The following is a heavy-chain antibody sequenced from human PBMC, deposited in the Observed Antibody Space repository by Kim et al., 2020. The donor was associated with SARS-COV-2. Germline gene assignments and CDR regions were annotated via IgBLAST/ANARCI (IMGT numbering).Heavy chain of an antibody. CDR2: ISYDGSNK. D-gene: IGHD3-3*01. J-gene: IGHJ6*02. Sequence: GGSLRLSCAASGFTFSSYGMHWVRQAPGKGLEWVAVISYDGSNKYYADSVKGRFTISRDNSKNTLYLQMNSLRAEDTAVYYCAKDSTVGFLEWSYYYYGMDVWGQGTTVTVSS. CDR3: AKDSTVGFLEWSYYYYGMDV. CDR1: GFTFSSYG. V-gene: IGHV3-30*18.